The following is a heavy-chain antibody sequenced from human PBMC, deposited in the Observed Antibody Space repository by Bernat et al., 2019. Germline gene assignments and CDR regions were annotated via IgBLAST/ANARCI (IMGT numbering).Heavy chain of an antibody. V-gene: IGHV4-30-4*01. CDR2: IYYSGST. CDR3: ARGGRGYGDYAAPFDY. J-gene: IGHJ4*02. CDR1: GGSISSGDYY. Sequence: QVQLQQWGAGLLKPSQTLSLTCTVSGGSISSGDYYWSWIRQPPGKGLEWIGYIYYSGSTYYNPSLKSRVTISVDTSKNQFSLKLSSVTAADTAVYYCARGGRGYGDYAAPFDYWGQGTLVTVSS. D-gene: IGHD4-17*01.